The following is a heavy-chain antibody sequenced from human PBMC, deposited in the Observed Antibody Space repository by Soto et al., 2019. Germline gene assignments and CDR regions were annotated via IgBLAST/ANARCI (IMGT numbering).Heavy chain of an antibody. Sequence: QLQLQESGPGLVKPSETLSLTCSVSADSINSDKYYWGWIRQPPGKGLEWIGSIYYRGNAYYNPSLQTRVTISLDKSRSQFFLKLNSVTAADSAVYFCARLKGQVTISYDFDFWGPGALVTVSS. V-gene: IGHV4-39*01. CDR3: ARLKGQVTISYDFDF. CDR2: IYYRGNA. D-gene: IGHD6-6*01. J-gene: IGHJ4*02. CDR1: ADSINSDKYY.